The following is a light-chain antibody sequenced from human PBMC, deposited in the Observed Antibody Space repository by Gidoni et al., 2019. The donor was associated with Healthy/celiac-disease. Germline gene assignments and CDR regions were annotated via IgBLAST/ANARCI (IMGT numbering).Light chain of an antibody. V-gene: IGLV1-40*01. CDR2: GNS. J-gene: IGLJ3*02. CDR3: QSNDSSLSRV. CDR1: NSNIGARYD. Sequence: VTISRTRSNSNIGARYDVHWYQQLPVTAAKLRIYGNSNRPSGVPDRLSGSKYGTSSSLANTGLQAEEEADYYCQSNDSSLSRVYGGGTKLTVL.